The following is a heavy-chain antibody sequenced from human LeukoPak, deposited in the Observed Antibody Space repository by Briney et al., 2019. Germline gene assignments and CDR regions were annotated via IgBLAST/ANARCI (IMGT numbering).Heavy chain of an antibody. J-gene: IGHJ6*02. V-gene: IGHV1-8*01. CDR2: MNPNSGKT. CDR1: ANTFSNFE. Sequence: ASVKVSCKASANTFSNFEFNWVRQAPGQGLEWMGWMNPNSGKTGYAQDFQGRVTMTRDTSISTAYMELSSLRSEDTAVYYCASRSTNGAGAYYYYGMDVWGQGTTVTVSS. D-gene: IGHD2-8*01. CDR3: ASRSTNGAGAYYYYGMDV.